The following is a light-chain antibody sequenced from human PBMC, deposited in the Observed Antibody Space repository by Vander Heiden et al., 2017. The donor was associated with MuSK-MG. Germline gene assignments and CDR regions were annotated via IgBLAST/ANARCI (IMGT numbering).Light chain of an antibody. J-gene: IGKJ1*01. CDR2: WAS. V-gene: IGKV4-1*01. CDR3: QQEDYVPKT. Sequence: DIVLTQSPDSLAVSLGERATINCKSSQSVLYISNDKNYLAWYQQKPGQPPKLLIDWASTRESGVPDRFSGSGSGTDFTLTISSLQAEDVAVYYCQQEDYVPKTFGQGTKVEIK. CDR1: QSVLYISNDKNY.